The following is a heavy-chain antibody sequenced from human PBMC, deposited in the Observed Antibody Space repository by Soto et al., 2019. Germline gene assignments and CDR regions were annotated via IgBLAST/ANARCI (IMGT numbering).Heavy chain of an antibody. CDR2: ISGSGGST. J-gene: IGHJ4*02. CDR1: GFTFSSYA. Sequence: EVQLLESGGGLVHPGGSLRLSCAASGFTFSSYAMRWVRQAPGKGLEWGSAISGSGGSTYYADSVKGRFTISRDNSKNQLYLQMNSLSAEDTAGYYCAKVYYGDVPVLVGCYYFDYWGPGTLVTVSS. D-gene: IGHD4-17*01. CDR3: AKVYYGDVPVLVGCYYFDY. V-gene: IGHV3-23*01.